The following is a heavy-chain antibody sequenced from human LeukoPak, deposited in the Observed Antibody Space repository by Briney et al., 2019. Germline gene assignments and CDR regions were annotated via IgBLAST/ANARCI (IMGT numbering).Heavy chain of an antibody. Sequence: SETLSLTCAVYGGSFSGYYWSWIRQPAGKGLEWIGRIYTSGSTNYNPSRKSRVTISVDTSKTQFSLKLSSATAADTAVYYCARASLWFGQDFDYWGQGTLVTVSS. CDR2: IYTSGST. D-gene: IGHD3-10*01. CDR1: GGSFSGYY. J-gene: IGHJ4*02. CDR3: ARASLWFGQDFDY. V-gene: IGHV4-59*10.